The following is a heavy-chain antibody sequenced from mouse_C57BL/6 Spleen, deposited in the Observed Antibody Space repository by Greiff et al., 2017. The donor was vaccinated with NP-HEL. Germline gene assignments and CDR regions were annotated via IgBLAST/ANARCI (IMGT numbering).Heavy chain of an antibody. J-gene: IGHJ2*01. Sequence: VQLKESGPELVKPGASVKISCKASGYSFTDYNMNWVKQSNGKSLEWIGVINPNYGTTSYNQKFKGKATLTGDQTSSTAYMQLNSLTSEDSAVYSCARNWDYLFDYWGQGTTLTVSS. CDR2: INPNYGTT. CDR1: GYSFTDYN. V-gene: IGHV1-39*01. D-gene: IGHD4-1*01. CDR3: ARNWDYLFDY.